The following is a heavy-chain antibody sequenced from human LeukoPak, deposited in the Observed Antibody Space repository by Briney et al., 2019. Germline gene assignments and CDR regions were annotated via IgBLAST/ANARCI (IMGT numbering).Heavy chain of an antibody. V-gene: IGHV3-7*01. CDR2: IKPDGSEK. CDR3: ARAGSFWHYVY. J-gene: IGHJ4*02. CDR1: GFPFSGFW. D-gene: IGHD1-7*01. Sequence: PGGSLRLSCAASGFPFSGFWMSWVRQTPGKGLEWVANIKPDGSEKYYVDSVKGRFTISRDNAKNSLSLQMSGLRVEDTAVYYCARAGSFWHYVYWGQGTLVTVSS.